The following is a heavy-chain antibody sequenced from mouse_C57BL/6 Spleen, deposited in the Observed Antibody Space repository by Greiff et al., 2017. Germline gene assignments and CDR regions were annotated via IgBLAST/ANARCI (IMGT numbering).Heavy chain of an antibody. J-gene: IGHJ4*01. CDR2: IDPNSGGT. V-gene: IGHV1-72*01. CDR3: ASAITTVVASDYYAMDY. CDR1: GYTFTEYT. D-gene: IGHD1-1*01. Sequence: QVQLQQSGAELVKPGASVKLSCKASGYTFTEYTIHWVKQRSGQGLEWIGRIDPNSGGTKYNEKFKSKATLTVDKPSSTAYMQLSSLTSEDSAVYYCASAITTVVASDYYAMDYWGQGTSVTVSS.